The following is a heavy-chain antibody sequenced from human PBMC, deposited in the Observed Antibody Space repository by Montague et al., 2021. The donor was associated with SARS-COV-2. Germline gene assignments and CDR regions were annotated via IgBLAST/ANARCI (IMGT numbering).Heavy chain of an antibody. D-gene: IGHD6-19*01. CDR3: AKVAGSHDTFDI. J-gene: IGHJ3*02. Sequence: SETLSLTCTVSGYSISTGYYWGWIRQPPGKGLEWIGTIYHSGSTYFNPSLKSRVTISVDTSKNQFSLNLSSVDAADTAVYYCAKVAGSHDTFDIWGRGTMVTVSS. CDR1: GYSISTGYY. CDR2: IYHSGST. V-gene: IGHV4-38-2*02.